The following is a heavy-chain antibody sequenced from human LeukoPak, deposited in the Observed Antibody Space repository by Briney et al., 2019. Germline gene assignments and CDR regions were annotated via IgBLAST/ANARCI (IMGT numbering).Heavy chain of an antibody. CDR2: ISSSGSTI. CDR1: GFTFSNAW. D-gene: IGHD3-10*02. J-gene: IGHJ6*04. Sequence: PGGSLRLSCAASGFTFSNAWMSWVRQAPGKGLEWVSYISSSGSTIYYADSVKGRFTISRDNAKNSLYLQMNSLSAEDTAVYYCAELGITMIGGVWGKGTTVTISS. CDR3: AELGITMIGGV. V-gene: IGHV3-11*04.